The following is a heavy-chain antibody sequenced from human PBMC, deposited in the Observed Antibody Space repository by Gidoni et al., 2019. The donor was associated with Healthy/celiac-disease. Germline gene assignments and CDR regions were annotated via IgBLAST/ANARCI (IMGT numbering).Heavy chain of an antibody. J-gene: IGHJ3*02. V-gene: IGHV3-21*01. CDR2: ISSSISYI. CDR3: ARCRRQWFGEGTFDI. Sequence: EVQLVEYGGGLVKHGGSLRLSGAASGFTFSSYSMNWVRQAPGKGLEWVSSISSSISYIYYADSVKGRFTISRDNAKISLYLQMNSLRAEDTALYYFARCRRQWFGEGTFDIWGQGTMVTVSS. CDR1: GFTFSSYS. D-gene: IGHD3-10*01.